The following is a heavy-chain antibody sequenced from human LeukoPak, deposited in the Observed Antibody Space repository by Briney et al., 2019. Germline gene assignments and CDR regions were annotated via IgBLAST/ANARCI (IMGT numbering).Heavy chain of an antibody. J-gene: IGHJ6*03. D-gene: IGHD3-22*01. V-gene: IGHV4-34*01. CDR2: MNPSGST. Sequence: SETLSLTCAVYGGSFSGHYWTWIRQPPGKGLEWIGEMNPSGSTSYNPSLKSRVTISVDTSKNQFSLKLSSVTAADTAVYYCARGGQDVTMIVVVMTAVSYYLDVWGKGTTVPVS. CDR1: GGSFSGHY. CDR3: ARGGQDVTMIVVVMTAVSYYLDV.